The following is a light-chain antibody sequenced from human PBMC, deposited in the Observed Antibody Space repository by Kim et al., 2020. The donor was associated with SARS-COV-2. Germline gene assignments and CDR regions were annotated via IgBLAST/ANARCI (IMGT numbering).Light chain of an antibody. V-gene: IGLV6-57*02. Sequence: KTVTISCTGSSGCIASNYVQWYQQRPGSAPTTVIYEDNQRPSGVPDRFSGSIDSSSNSASLTISGLKTEDEADYYCQSYDSSNLWVFGGGTQLTVL. J-gene: IGLJ3*02. CDR2: EDN. CDR1: SGCIASNY. CDR3: QSYDSSNLWV.